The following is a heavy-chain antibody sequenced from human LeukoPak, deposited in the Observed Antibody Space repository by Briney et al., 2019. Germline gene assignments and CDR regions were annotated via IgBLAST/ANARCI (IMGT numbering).Heavy chain of an antibody. V-gene: IGHV3-74*01. Sequence: QPGGSQRLSCAGSGFNFSMYWMHWVRQAPGKGLVWVSRINSDGSSISYADSVKGRFTISRDNAKNTLYLQMNSLRAEDTAVYYCARAYCSGGSCPYWYFHLRGRGTLVSV. D-gene: IGHD2-15*01. J-gene: IGHJ2*01. CDR3: ARAYCSGGSCPYWYFHL. CDR1: GFNFSMYW. CDR2: INSDGSSI.